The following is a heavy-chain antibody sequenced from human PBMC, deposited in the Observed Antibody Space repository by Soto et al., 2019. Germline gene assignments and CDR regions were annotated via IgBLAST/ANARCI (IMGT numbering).Heavy chain of an antibody. CDR3: AKDVSSGWYEANYFDY. V-gene: IGHV3-30*18. Sequence: QVQLVESGGGVVQPGRSLRLSCAASGFTFSSYGMHWVRQAPGKGLEWVAVISYDGSNKYYADSVKGRFTISRDNSKNTLYLQMNSLRAEDTAVYYCAKDVSSGWYEANYFDYWGQGTLVTVSS. J-gene: IGHJ4*02. CDR1: GFTFSSYG. CDR2: ISYDGSNK. D-gene: IGHD6-19*01.